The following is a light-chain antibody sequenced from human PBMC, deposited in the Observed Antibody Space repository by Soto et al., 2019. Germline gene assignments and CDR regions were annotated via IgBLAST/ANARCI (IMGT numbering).Light chain of an antibody. CDR2: EVS. V-gene: IGLV2-14*01. Sequence: QSVLTQPASVSGSPGQSITVSCTGTSSDIGASNYVSWYQQHPGKAPKLIISEVSNRPSGVSNRFSGSKSGSTASLTISGLQAEDEADYYCCSYAGSSTLVFGGGTKLTVL. CDR3: CSYAGSSTLV. CDR1: SSDIGASNY. J-gene: IGLJ3*02.